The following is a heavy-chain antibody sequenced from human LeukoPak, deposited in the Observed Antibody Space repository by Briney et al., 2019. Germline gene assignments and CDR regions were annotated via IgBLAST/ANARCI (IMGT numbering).Heavy chain of an antibody. Sequence: ASVKVSCKASGYTFTGYYMHWVRQAPGQGLEWMGWINPNSGGTNYAQKFQGRVTMTRDTSISTAYMELSRLRSDDTAVYYCARSGGFAAAAGDYWGQGTPVTVSS. CDR1: GYTFTGYY. CDR2: INPNSGGT. V-gene: IGHV1-2*02. CDR3: ARSGGFAAAAGDY. D-gene: IGHD6-13*01. J-gene: IGHJ4*02.